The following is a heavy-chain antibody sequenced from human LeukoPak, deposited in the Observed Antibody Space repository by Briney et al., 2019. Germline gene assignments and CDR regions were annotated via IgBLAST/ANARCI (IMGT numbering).Heavy chain of an antibody. CDR3: ARLYSSGWEFDY. J-gene: IGHJ4*02. V-gene: IGHV4-34*01. CDR1: GGSFSGSA. D-gene: IGHD6-19*01. CDR2: INHSGST. Sequence: PSETLSLTCAVYGGSFSGSAWNWIRQPPGKGLEWIGEINHSGSTNYNPSLKSRVTISVDTSKNQFSLKLSSVTAADTAVYYCARLYSSGWEFDYWGQGTLVTVSS.